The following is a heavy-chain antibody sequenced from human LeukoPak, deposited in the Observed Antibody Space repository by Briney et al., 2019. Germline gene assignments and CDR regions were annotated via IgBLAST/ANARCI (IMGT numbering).Heavy chain of an antibody. CDR2: ISGSGGST. CDR1: GFTFSSYA. CDR3: AKDLYCSSTSCVNWFDP. D-gene: IGHD2-2*01. V-gene: IGHV3-23*01. J-gene: IGHJ5*02. Sequence: PGGSLRLSCAASGFTFSSYAMSWVRQAPGKGLEWVSAISGSGGSTYYADSVKGRSTISRDNSKNTLYLQMNSLRAEDTAVYYCAKDLYCSSTSCVNWFDPWGQGTLVTVSS.